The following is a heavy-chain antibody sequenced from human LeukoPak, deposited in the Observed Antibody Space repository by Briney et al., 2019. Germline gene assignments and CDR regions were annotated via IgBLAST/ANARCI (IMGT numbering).Heavy chain of an antibody. CDR1: GYTFTSYA. J-gene: IGHJ4*02. CDR2: INAGNGNT. V-gene: IGHV1-3*01. Sequence: ASVKVSCKASGYTFTSYAMHWARQAPGQRLEWMGWINAGNGNTKYSQKFQGRVTITRDTSASTAYMELSSLRSEDTAVYYCARVGSGWYDDYWGQGTLVTVSS. CDR3: ARVGSGWYDDY. D-gene: IGHD6-19*01.